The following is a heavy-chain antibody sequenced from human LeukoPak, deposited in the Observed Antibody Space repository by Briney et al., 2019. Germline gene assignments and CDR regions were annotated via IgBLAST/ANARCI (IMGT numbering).Heavy chain of an antibody. D-gene: IGHD6-13*01. V-gene: IGHV3-7*01. CDR1: GFSFSSSW. J-gene: IGHJ4*02. CDR2: MKQDGSEE. CDR3: ARDRGYSSFDY. Sequence: GGSLRLSCAASGFSFSSSWMNWVRQAPGKGLEWVASMKQDGSEEYYVDYVKGRFTISRDNAKNSLYLQMNSLRAEDTAVYYCARDRGYSSFDYWGQGTLVTVSS.